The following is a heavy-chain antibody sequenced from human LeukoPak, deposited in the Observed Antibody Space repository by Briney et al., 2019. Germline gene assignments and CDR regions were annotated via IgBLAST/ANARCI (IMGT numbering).Heavy chain of an antibody. Sequence: GGSLRLSCTASGFAFGDFAMSWFRQAPGKGLEWVSYIRSKTYGEKTQYAASVKGSYTISRVHSKSLAYLQMDSLTTEDTAVYYCSRVQAVPSYFDYWGQGTLVTVSS. V-gene: IGHV3-49*03. J-gene: IGHJ4*02. D-gene: IGHD3-10*01. CDR3: SRVQAVPSYFDY. CDR2: IRSKTYGEKT. CDR1: GFAFGDFA.